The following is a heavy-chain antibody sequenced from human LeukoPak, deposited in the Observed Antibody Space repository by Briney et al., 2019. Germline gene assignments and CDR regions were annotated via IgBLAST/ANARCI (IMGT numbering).Heavy chain of an antibody. J-gene: IGHJ5*02. CDR2: INPSGGST. Sequence: ASVKVSCKASGYTFASYYMHWVRQAPGQGLEWMGIINPSGGSTSYAQKFQGRVTMTRDTSTSTVYMELSSLRSEDTAVYYCARASYGVEGCPGPWGQGTLVTVSS. CDR1: GYTFASYY. CDR3: ARASYGVEGCPGP. D-gene: IGHD2-8*01. V-gene: IGHV1-46*03.